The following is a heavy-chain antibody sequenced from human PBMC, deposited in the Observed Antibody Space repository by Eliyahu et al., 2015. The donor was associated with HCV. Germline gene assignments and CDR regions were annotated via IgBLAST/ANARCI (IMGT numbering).Heavy chain of an antibody. CDR1: GYTFTGSY. J-gene: IGHJ4*02. V-gene: IGHV1-2*06. CDR3: ARGYDTNDNYNGPFFDL. D-gene: IGHD3-22*01. Sequence: VKVSCKASGYTFTGSYLHWVRQAPGQGLEWMGRINPDSGGTNLAQKFQDRVTITRDTSISAAYMDLNWLTSDDTAVYFCARGYDTNDNYNGPFFDLWGQGTLVAVSS. CDR2: INPDSGGT.